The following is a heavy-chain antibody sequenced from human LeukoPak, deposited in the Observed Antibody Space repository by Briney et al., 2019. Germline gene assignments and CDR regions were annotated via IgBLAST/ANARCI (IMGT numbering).Heavy chain of an antibody. D-gene: IGHD6-13*01. CDR3: ARVSSSWYYY. CDR2: IYSSGST. CDR1: GGSISSYY. Sequence: SETLSLTCTVSGGSISSYYWSWIRQPPGKGLEWIGYIYSSGSTSYNPSLKSRVTISVDTSKNQFSLKLSSVTAADTAVYYCARVSSSWYYYWGQGTLVTVSS. V-gene: IGHV4-59*01. J-gene: IGHJ4*02.